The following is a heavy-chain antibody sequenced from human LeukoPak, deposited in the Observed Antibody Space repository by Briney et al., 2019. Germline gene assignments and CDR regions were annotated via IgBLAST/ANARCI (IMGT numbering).Heavy chain of an antibody. CDR1: GYTFTGYY. V-gene: IGHV1-2*02. CDR2: INPNSGGT. CDR3: AREGYSGSFGDAFDI. D-gene: IGHD1-26*01. Sequence: ASVKVSCKASGYTFTGYYMHWVRQAPGQGLEWMGWINPNSGGTNYAQKFQGRVTMTRDTSISTAYMELSRLRSDGTAVYYCAREGYSGSFGDAFDIWGQGTMVTVSS. J-gene: IGHJ3*02.